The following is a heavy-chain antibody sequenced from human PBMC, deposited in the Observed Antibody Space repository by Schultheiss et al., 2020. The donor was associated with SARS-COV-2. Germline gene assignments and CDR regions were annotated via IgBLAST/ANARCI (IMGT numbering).Heavy chain of an antibody. CDR2: IYSGGST. CDR3: AKDKHPLIGYFDY. CDR1: GFTVSSNY. V-gene: IGHV3-53*05. J-gene: IGHJ4*02. Sequence: GGSLRLSCAASGFTVSSNYMSWVRQAPGKGLEWVSVIYSGGSTYYADSVKGRFTISRDNSKNSLYLQMNSLRAEDTALYYCAKDKHPLIGYFDYWGQGTLVTVSS. D-gene: IGHD2-21*01.